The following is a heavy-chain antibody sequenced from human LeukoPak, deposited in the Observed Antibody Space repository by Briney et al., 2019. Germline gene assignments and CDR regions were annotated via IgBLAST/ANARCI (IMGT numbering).Heavy chain of an antibody. J-gene: IGHJ4*02. CDR3: ARDKGLDSSSWYPLPFDY. CDR2: IYTSGST. V-gene: IGHV4-4*07. D-gene: IGHD6-13*01. CDR1: GYSISSGYY. Sequence: PSETLSLTCTVSGYSISSGYYWSWIRPPAGKGLEWIGRIYTSGSTNYNPSLKSRVTMSVDTSKNQFSLKLSSVTAADTAVYYCARDKGLDSSSWYPLPFDYWGQGTLVTVSS.